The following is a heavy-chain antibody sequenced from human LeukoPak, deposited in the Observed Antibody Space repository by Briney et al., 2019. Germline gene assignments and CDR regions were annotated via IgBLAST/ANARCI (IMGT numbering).Heavy chain of an antibody. J-gene: IGHJ3*02. CDR2: ISAYNGNT. D-gene: IGHD3-3*01. CDR3: ARGAGRFLELHDAFDI. CDR1: GYTFTSFG. V-gene: IGHV1-18*01. Sequence: ASVKVSCKASGYTFTSFGISWVRQAPGQGLEWMGWISAYNGNTNYAQKLQGRVTMTTDTSTSTAYMELRSLRSDDTAVYYCARGAGRFLELHDAFDIWGQGTMVTVSS.